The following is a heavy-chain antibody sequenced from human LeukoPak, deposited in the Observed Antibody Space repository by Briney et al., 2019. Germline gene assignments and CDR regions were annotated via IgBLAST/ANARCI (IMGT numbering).Heavy chain of an antibody. CDR2: MNPNSGNT. D-gene: IGHD3-9*01. V-gene: IGHV1-8*01. CDR3: ARGGPTISYKPNWFDP. CDR1: GYTFTSYD. J-gene: IGHJ5*02. Sequence: GSVTVSCKASGYTFTSYDINWVRQATGQGLEWMGWMNPNSGNTGYAQKFQGRVTMTRNTSISTAYMELSSLRSEDAAVYYCARGGPTISYKPNWFDPWGQGTLVTVSS.